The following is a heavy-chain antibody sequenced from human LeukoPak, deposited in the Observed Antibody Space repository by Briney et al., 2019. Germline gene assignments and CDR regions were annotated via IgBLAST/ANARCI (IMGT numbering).Heavy chain of an antibody. CDR1: GFTFSSYS. V-gene: IGHV3-48*01. CDR2: ISSSSSTI. J-gene: IGHJ4*02. Sequence: GGSLRLSCAASGFTFSSYSMNWVRQAPGKGLEWVSYISSSSSTIYYADSVKGRFTISRDNAKNSLYLQMNSLRAEDTAVYYCARDGLGSWQLVLIPDYWGQGTLVTVSS. CDR3: ARDGLGSWQLVLIPDY. D-gene: IGHD6-6*01.